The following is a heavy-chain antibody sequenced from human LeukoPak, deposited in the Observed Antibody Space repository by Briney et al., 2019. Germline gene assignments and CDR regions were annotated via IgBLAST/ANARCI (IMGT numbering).Heavy chain of an antibody. CDR2: ISDGGGSR. V-gene: IGHV3-23*01. J-gene: IGHJ4*02. D-gene: IGHD3-10*01. CDR3: AKRGVVIRAVIIVGFHKEAYYFDY. CDR1: GITLSNYG. Sequence: GGSLRLSCAVSGITLSNYGMSWVRQAPGKGLEWVAGISDGGGSRNYADPVKGRFTISRDNPKNTLYLQMNSLRAEDTAVYFCAKRGVVIRAVIIVGFHKEAYYFDYWGQGALVTVSS.